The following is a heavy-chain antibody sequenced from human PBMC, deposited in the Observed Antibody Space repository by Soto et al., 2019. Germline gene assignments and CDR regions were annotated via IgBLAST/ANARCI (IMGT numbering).Heavy chain of an antibody. Sequence: QLQLQESGPGLVKPSETLSLTCTVSGGSISSSSYYWGWIRQPPGKGLEWIGSIYYSGSTYYNPSLKSRVTISVDTSKNQFSQKLSSVTAADTAVYYCARLPYCSSTSCYKGAFDYWGQGTLVTVSS. D-gene: IGHD2-2*02. J-gene: IGHJ4*02. CDR3: ARLPYCSSTSCYKGAFDY. CDR1: GGSISSSSYY. V-gene: IGHV4-39*01. CDR2: IYYSGST.